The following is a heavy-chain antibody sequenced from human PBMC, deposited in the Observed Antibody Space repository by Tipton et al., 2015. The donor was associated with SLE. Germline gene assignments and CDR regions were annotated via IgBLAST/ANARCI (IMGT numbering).Heavy chain of an antibody. D-gene: IGHD2-2*02. CDR1: GFTFSSYA. CDR3: ARTADCSSTSCYTGGGYFHH. Sequence: SLRLSCAASGFTFSSYAMHWVRQAPGKGLEWVAVISYDGSNKYYADSVKGRFTISRDNSKNTLYLQMNSLRAEDTAVYYCARTADCSSTSCYTGGGYFHHWGQGTLVTVSS. CDR2: ISYDGSNK. J-gene: IGHJ1*01. V-gene: IGHV3-30*04.